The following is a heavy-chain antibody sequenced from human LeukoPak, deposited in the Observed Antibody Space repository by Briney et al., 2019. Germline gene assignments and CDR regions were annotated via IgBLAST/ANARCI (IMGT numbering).Heavy chain of an antibody. CDR2: IRYDGSNK. D-gene: IGHD4-17*01. Sequence: PGGSLRLSCAASGFTFSSYGMHWVRQAPGKGLEWVAFIRYDGSNKYYADSVKGRFTISRGNSKNTLYLQMNSLRAEDTAVYYCAKDKRGLRDPPYFDYWGQGTLVTVSS. V-gene: IGHV3-30*02. CDR1: GFTFSSYG. CDR3: AKDKRGLRDPPYFDY. J-gene: IGHJ4*02.